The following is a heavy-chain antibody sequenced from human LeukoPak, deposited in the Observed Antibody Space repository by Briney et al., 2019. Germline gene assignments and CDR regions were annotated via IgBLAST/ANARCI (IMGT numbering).Heavy chain of an antibody. CDR1: GGSSSGYY. D-gene: IGHD5-12*01. J-gene: IGHJ4*02. V-gene: IGHV4-34*01. Sequence: PSETLSLTCAVYGGSSSGYYWSWIRQPPGKGLEWIGEINHSGSTNYNPSLKSRVTISVDTSKNQFSLKLSSVTAADTAVYYCARVSGGYEPYYFDYWGQGTLVTVSS. CDR3: ARVSGGYEPYYFDY. CDR2: INHSGST.